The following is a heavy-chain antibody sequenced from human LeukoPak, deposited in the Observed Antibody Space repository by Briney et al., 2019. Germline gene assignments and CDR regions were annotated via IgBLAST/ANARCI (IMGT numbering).Heavy chain of an antibody. CDR3: ATAGVYSGSSPFDC. V-gene: IGHV3-66*01. J-gene: IGHJ4*02. Sequence: GGSLRLSCAASGFTVSNNYMSWVRQAPGKGLEWVSIIYSGGSTYYADSVKGRFTISRDNSKNTLYLQMNSLRAEDAAVYYCATAGVYSGSSPFDCWGQGTLVTVSS. CDR1: GFTVSNNY. D-gene: IGHD1-26*01. CDR2: IYSGGST.